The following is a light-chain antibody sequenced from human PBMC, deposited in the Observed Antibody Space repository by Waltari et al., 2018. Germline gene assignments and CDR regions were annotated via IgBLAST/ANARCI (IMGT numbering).Light chain of an antibody. CDR1: QTVLDSSHNRNY. CDR2: WAS. V-gene: IGKV4-1*01. J-gene: IGKJ3*01. Sequence: DIVMTQSPDSLAVSLGERATINCTSSQTVLDSSHNRNYLAWYQQKPGQPPKLLIYWASSRESGVPDRFSGSGSGTDFTLTITSLQAEDVAVYYCQQYYSPPPLFTFGPGTKVDIK. CDR3: QQYYSPPPLFT.